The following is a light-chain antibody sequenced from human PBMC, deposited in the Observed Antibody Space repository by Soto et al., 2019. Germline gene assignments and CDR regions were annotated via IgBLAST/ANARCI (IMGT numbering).Light chain of an antibody. Sequence: DIVLTQSPGTLSLSPGERATLSCRASQSVSSNHLAWYQQKPGQAPRLLIYGGSSRATGIPVRFSGSGSETDFTLTITRLEPEDFAVYYCQQYGSSPLWTFGQGTKA. CDR2: GGS. CDR1: QSVSSNH. V-gene: IGKV3-20*01. CDR3: QQYGSSPLWT. J-gene: IGKJ1*01.